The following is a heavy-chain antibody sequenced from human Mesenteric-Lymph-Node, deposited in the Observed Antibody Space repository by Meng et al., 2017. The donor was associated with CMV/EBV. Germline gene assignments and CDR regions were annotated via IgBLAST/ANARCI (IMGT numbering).Heavy chain of an antibody. Sequence: GESLKISCKGSGYSFTTYWIGWVRQVPGKGLEWMGIIYPGDSDTRYSPSFQGQVTISADKSITTAYLQWNSLEASDTAMYYCARHGAPWDFWNANFDYWGQGTLVTVSS. V-gene: IGHV5-51*01. CDR3: ARHGAPWDFWNANFDY. D-gene: IGHD3-3*01. J-gene: IGHJ4*02. CDR2: IYPGDSDT. CDR1: GYSFTTYW.